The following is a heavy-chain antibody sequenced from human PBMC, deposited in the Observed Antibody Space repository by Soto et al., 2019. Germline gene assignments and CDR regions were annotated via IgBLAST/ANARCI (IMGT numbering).Heavy chain of an antibody. CDR1: GGSISSYY. CDR2: IYYSGT. Sequence: SETLSLTCSVSGGSISSYYWSWIRRPPGKGLEWIAYIYYSGTSYNPSLKSRVSISLDTPKNQFSLKLSSVTAADTAVYYCARTYDGSGPNSGGYGFDIWGQGTLVTVSS. CDR3: ARTYDGSGPNSGGYGFDI. D-gene: IGHD3-22*01. V-gene: IGHV4-59*01. J-gene: IGHJ3*02.